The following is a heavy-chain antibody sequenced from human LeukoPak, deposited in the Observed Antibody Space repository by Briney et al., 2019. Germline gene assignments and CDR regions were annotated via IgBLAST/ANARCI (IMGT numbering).Heavy chain of an antibody. CDR2: IYHSGST. D-gene: IGHD5-12*01. V-gene: IGHV4-38-2*02. Sequence: PSETLSLTCTVSGYSISSGYYWGWIRQPPGKGLEWIGSIYHSGSTYYNPSLKSRVTISVDTSKNQFSLKLSSLTAADTAVYYCARSGYETYNWFDPWGQGTLVTVSS. CDR3: ARSGYETYNWFDP. J-gene: IGHJ5*02. CDR1: GYSISSGYY.